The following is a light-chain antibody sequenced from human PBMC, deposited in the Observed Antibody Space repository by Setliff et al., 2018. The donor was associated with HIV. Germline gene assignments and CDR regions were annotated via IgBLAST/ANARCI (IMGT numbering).Light chain of an antibody. CDR1: SSDVGRYKY. J-gene: IGLJ1*01. CDR3: SIHRSRGDV. CDR2: DVT. V-gene: IGLV2-11*01. Sequence: QSVLTQPRSVSGSPGQSVTISCTGTSSDVGRYKYVSWYQQHPGKAPTLMIYDVTKRPSGVPDRFSGSKSGNTASLTISGLQAEDEADYYCSIHRSRGDVFGTGTKVTVL.